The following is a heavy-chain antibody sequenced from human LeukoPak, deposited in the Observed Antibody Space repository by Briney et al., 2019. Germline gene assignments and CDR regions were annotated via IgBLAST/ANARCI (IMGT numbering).Heavy chain of an antibody. Sequence: GGSLRLSCAASGFTVSSNYMSWVRQAPGKGLEWVSVIYSGGSTYYADSVKGRFTISRDNSKNTLYLQMNSLRAEDTAAYYCARGLSRDGYNSGFDYWGQGTLVTVSS. CDR2: IYSGGST. CDR3: ARGLSRDGYNSGFDY. V-gene: IGHV3-66*01. J-gene: IGHJ4*02. CDR1: GFTVSSNY. D-gene: IGHD5-24*01.